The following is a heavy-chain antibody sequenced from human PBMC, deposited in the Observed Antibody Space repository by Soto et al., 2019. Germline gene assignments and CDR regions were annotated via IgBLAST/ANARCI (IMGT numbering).Heavy chain of an antibody. CDR2: IGGSGAYT. J-gene: IGHJ6*03. CDR3: AKGSSSTQFLNYYFYHMDV. V-gene: IGHV3-23*01. CDR1: ELSFPNYA. Sequence: LLESGGGLVQPGGSLRLSCVASELSFPNYAMNWVRQAPGKGLEWVSGIGGSGAYTYYADSVKGRFTISRDNSKNTVYLQMNSLRGEDTAVYYCAKGSSSTQFLNYYFYHMDVWGKGTTVSVSS. D-gene: IGHD2-2*01.